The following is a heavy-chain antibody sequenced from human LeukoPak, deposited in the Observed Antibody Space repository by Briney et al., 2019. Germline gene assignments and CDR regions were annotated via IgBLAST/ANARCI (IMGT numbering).Heavy chain of an antibody. CDR1: GFTFSSYE. J-gene: IGHJ4*02. CDR2: ISGSGATI. CDR3: ARVAGPYYFDY. V-gene: IGHV3-48*03. Sequence: GGSLRLSCAASGFTFSSYEMNWVRQAPGKGLEWVSYISGSGATIYYADSVKGRFTISRDNAKNSLYLQMNSLRAEDTAVYYCARVAGPYYFDYWGQGTLVTVSS.